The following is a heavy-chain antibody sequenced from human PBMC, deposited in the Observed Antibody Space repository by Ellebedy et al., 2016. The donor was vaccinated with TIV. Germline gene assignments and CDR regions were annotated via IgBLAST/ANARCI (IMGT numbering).Heavy chain of an antibody. Sequence: ASVKVSXKVSRYTLTELSMHWVRQAPGKGLEWMGGFDPEDGETIYAQKFQGRVTMTEDTSTDTAYMELSSLRSEDTAVYYCATRRWGYNGNFDYWGQGTLVTVSS. CDR3: ATRRWGYNGNFDY. D-gene: IGHD1-1*01. CDR1: RYTLTELS. J-gene: IGHJ4*02. CDR2: FDPEDGET. V-gene: IGHV1-24*01.